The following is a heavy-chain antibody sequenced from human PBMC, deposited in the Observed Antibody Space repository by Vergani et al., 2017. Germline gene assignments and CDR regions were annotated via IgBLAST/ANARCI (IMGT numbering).Heavy chain of an antibody. J-gene: IGHJ4*02. CDR2: IYSGGST. V-gene: IGHV3-66*01. Sequence: EVQLLESGGGLVQPGGSLRLSCAASGFTVSSNYMSWVRQAPGKGLEWVSVIYSGGSTYYADSVKGRFTISRDNSKNTLYLQMNSLRAEDTAVYYCARGPGEDGYTAGVDYWGQGTLVTVSS. CDR3: ARGPGEDGYTAGVDY. CDR1: GFTVSSNY. D-gene: IGHD5-24*01.